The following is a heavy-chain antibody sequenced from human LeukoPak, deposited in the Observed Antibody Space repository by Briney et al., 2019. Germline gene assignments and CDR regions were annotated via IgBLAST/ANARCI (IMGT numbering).Heavy chain of an antibody. CDR3: AGVGSGWYEFDY. CDR1: GGSISSYY. V-gene: IGHV4-59*08. J-gene: IGHJ4*02. D-gene: IGHD6-19*01. Sequence: PSETLSLTCTVSGGSISSYYWSWIRQPPGKGLEWIGYIYYSRSTNYNPSLKSRVTISVDTSKNQFSLKLSSVTAADTAVYYCAGVGSGWYEFDYWGQGTLVTVSS. CDR2: IYYSRST.